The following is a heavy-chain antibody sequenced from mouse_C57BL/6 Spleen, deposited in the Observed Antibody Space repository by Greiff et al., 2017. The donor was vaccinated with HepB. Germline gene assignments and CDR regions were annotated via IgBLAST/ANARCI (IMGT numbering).Heavy chain of an antibody. CDR2: IDPSDSYT. CDR3: ARGDSH. Sequence: QVQLQQPGAELVKPGASVKLSCKASGYTFTSYWMQWVKQRPGQGLEWIGEIDPSDSYTNYNQKFKGKATLTVDTSSSTAYMQLSSLTSEDSAVYYCARGDSHWGQGTSVTVSS. CDR1: GYTFTSYW. J-gene: IGHJ4*01. V-gene: IGHV1-50*01.